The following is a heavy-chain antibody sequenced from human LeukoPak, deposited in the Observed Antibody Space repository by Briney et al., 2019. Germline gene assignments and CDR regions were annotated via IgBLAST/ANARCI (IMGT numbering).Heavy chain of an antibody. V-gene: IGHV4-39*01. D-gene: IGHD3-22*01. CDR3: ANYYDSSGIPENDASDI. CDR1: GGSISSSSYY. CDR2: IYYSGST. J-gene: IGHJ3*02. Sequence: SETLSLTCTVSGGSISSSSYYWGWIRQPPGKGLEWIGSIYYSGSTYYNPSLKSRVTISVDTSKNQFSLKLSSVTAADTAVYYCANYYDSSGIPENDASDIWGQGTMVTVSS.